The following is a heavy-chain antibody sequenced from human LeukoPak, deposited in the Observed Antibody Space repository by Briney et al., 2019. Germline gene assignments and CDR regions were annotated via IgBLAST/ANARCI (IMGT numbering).Heavy chain of an antibody. V-gene: IGHV3-21*01. CDR3: ATGGYCSGGSCYSDAFDI. CDR2: ISSSSSYI. CDR1: GFTFSSYS. D-gene: IGHD2-15*01. J-gene: IGHJ3*02. Sequence: GGSLRLSCAASGFTFSSYSMNWVRQAPGKGLEWVPSISSSSSYIYYADSVKGRFTISRDNAKNSLYLQMNSLRAEDTAVYYCATGGYCSGGSCYSDAFDIWGQGTMVTVSS.